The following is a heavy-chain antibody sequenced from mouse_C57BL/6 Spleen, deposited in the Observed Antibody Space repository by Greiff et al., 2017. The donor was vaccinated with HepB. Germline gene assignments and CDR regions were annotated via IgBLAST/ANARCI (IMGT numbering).Heavy chain of an antibody. D-gene: IGHD1-1*01. Sequence: QVQLQQPGAELVMPGASVKLSCKASGYTFTSYWMHWVKQRPGQGLEWIGEIDPSDSYTNYNQKFKGKSTLTVDKSSSTAYMQLSSLTSEDSAVYYCARGWDSITTVFDYWGQGTTLTVSS. CDR1: GYTFTSYW. V-gene: IGHV1-69*01. J-gene: IGHJ2*01. CDR3: ARGWDSITTVFDY. CDR2: IDPSDSYT.